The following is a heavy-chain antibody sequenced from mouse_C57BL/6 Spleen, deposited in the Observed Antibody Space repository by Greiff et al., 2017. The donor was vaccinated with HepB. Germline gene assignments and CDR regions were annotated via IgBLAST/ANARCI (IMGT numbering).Heavy chain of an antibody. J-gene: IGHJ2*01. CDR2: IYPGDGDT. Sequence: SGPELVKPGASVKISCKASGYAFSSSWMNWVQQRPGKGLEWIGRIYPGDGDTNYNGKFKGKATLTAAKSSSTAYMQLSSLTSEDSAVYFCATIYDGYSYYFDYWGQGTTLTVSS. CDR3: ATIYDGYSYYFDY. V-gene: IGHV1-82*01. D-gene: IGHD2-3*01. CDR1: GYAFSSSW.